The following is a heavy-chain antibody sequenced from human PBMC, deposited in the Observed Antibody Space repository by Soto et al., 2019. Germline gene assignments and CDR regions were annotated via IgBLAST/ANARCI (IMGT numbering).Heavy chain of an antibody. Sequence: GGSLRLSCAASGFTFSSYWMSWVRQAPGKGLEWIGRIKGEADGGTTDYAAPVKGRITISRVHSKDTLYLQMNSLKTEDTAVYYCTTGLSNGYYNFDYWGQGTPVTVSS. CDR2: IKGEADGGTT. J-gene: IGHJ4*02. V-gene: IGHV3-15*01. CDR1: GFTFSSYW. D-gene: IGHD3-22*01. CDR3: TTGLSNGYYNFDY.